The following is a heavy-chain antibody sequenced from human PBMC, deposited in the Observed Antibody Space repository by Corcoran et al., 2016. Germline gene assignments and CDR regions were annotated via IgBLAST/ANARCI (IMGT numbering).Heavy chain of an antibody. Sequence: QVQLEQSGAEVKKPGASVKVSCKASGYTFTGYCMHWVRQATGQGLEWMGWINPNSGGTNYAQKFQGWVTMTRDTSISTAYMELSRLRSEDTAVYYCARDVGYSSGWVDWGQGTLVTVSS. D-gene: IGHD6-19*01. J-gene: IGHJ4*02. CDR3: ARDVGYSSGWVD. CDR1: GYTFTGYC. V-gene: IGHV1-2*04. CDR2: INPNSGGT.